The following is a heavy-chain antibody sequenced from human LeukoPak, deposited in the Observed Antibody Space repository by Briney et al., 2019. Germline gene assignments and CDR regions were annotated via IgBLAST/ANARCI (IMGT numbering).Heavy chain of an antibody. Sequence: PSETLSLTCAVSGGSISSSNWWSWVRQPPGKGLEWIGEISHSGNTNYNPSLKSRATISVDKSKNQFSLKLSSVTAADTAVYYCARFSMIVVVGWFDPWGQGTLVTVSS. V-gene: IGHV4-4*02. J-gene: IGHJ5*02. D-gene: IGHD3-22*01. CDR2: ISHSGNT. CDR1: GGSISSSNW. CDR3: ARFSMIVVVGWFDP.